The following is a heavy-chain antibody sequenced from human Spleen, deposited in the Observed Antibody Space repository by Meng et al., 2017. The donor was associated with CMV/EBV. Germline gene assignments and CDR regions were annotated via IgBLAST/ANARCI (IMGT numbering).Heavy chain of an antibody. CDR3: ARGYCSSTNCSPPDAFDI. V-gene: IGHV4-34*01. CDR1: VGSFSGYY. CDR2: INHSGST. J-gene: IGHJ3*02. D-gene: IGHD2-2*01. Sequence: GSLRLSCAVYVGSFSGYYWSWIRQPPGKGLEWIGEINHSGSTNYNPSLHSRVTISVDTSKNQFSLRLSSVTAADTAVYYCARGYCSSTNCSPPDAFDIWGQGTTVTVSS.